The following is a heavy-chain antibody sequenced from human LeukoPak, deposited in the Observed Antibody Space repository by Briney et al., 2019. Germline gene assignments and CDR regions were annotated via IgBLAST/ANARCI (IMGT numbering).Heavy chain of an antibody. Sequence: AASAKVSCKASGGTFITYTINWVRQAPGQGLEWMGGIIPIFGTANYAQKFQGRITITTDDSTSTAYMELSSLRSEDTAVYYCATYMLRDNWNVHTFDSWGQGTLVTVSS. CDR1: GGTFITYT. CDR2: IIPIFGTA. V-gene: IGHV1-69*05. J-gene: IGHJ4*02. CDR3: ATYMLRDNWNVHTFDS. D-gene: IGHD1-1*01.